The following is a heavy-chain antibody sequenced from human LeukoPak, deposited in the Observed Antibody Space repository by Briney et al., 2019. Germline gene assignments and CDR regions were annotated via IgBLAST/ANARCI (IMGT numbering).Heavy chain of an antibody. CDR2: ISSSSSYI. D-gene: IGHD6-13*01. V-gene: IGHV3-21*01. Sequence: PGGSLRLSCAASGFTFSTYSMNWVRQAPGKGLEWVSSISSSSSYIYYADSMKGRFTISRDNAKNSLYLQMNSLRAEDTAVYYCARVSSSSADYWGQGTLVTVSS. CDR3: ARVSSSSADY. CDR1: GFTFSTYS. J-gene: IGHJ4*02.